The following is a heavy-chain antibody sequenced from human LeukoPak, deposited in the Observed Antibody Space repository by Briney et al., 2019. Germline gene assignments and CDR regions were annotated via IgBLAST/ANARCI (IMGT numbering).Heavy chain of an antibody. CDR3: ARQGPYGDYSH. D-gene: IGHD4-17*01. CDR2: ISSSSYI. CDR1: GFSFSSYS. J-gene: IGHJ4*02. V-gene: IGHV3-21*01. Sequence: GGSLRLSRAASGFSFSSYSVNWVRQAPGKGLEWVSSISSSSYILYADSVKGRFTISRGNAKNSLFLQINSLRAEDTAVYYCARQGPYGDYSHWGQGTMVTVSS.